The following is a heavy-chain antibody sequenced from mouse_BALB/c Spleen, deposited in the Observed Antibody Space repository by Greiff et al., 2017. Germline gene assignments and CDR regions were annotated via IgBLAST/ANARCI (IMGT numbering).Heavy chain of an antibody. Sequence: EVQLQQSGPELVKPGASVKIPCKASGYTFTDYNMDWVKQSPGKSLEWIGDINPNNGGTSYNQKFKGKATLTVDKSSSTAYMELRSLTSEDTAVYYCARDDGYYSWFAYWGQGTLVTVSA. CDR3: ARDDGYYSWFAY. J-gene: IGHJ3*01. CDR2: INPNNGGT. V-gene: IGHV1-18*01. D-gene: IGHD2-3*01. CDR1: GYTFTDYN.